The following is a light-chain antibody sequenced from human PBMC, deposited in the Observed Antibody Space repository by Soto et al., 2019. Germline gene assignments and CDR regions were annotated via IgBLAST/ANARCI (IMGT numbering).Light chain of an antibody. CDR3: HQRTSWSPYT. CDR2: AAS. CDR1: QSGSSR. J-gene: IGKJ2*01. Sequence: EIVLTQSPATLSLCPGERATLSCRALQSGSSRLAWYQQKPGQAPRLLIYAASNRATGIPARFSGSGSGTDFTLTISSLEPDDFAVYYCHQRTSWSPYTFGQGTKLEIK. V-gene: IGKV3-11*01.